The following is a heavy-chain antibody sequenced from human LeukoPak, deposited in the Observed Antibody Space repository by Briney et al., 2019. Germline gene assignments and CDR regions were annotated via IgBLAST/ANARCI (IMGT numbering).Heavy chain of an antibody. Sequence: PGGSLRLSCAASGFTFSNYGMHWVRQAPGKGLEWVAVISYEGSKKYYADSVKGRFTISRDNSKNTLYVQMNSLGAEDTAVYYCAKEQGLATYYYNGMDVWGQGTTVTVPS. J-gene: IGHJ6*02. CDR1: GFTFSNYG. D-gene: IGHD6-19*01. CDR2: ISYEGSKK. CDR3: AKEQGLATYYYNGMDV. V-gene: IGHV3-30*18.